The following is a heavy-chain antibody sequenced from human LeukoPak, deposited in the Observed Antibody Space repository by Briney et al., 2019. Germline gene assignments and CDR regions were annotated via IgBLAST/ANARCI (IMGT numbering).Heavy chain of an antibody. CDR3: ARDWVVPAGWFDP. Sequence: SETLSLTCTVSGGSISSYYWSWIRQPPGKGLEWIGEINHSGSTNYNPSLKSRVTISVDTSKNQFSLKLSSVTAADTAVYYCARDWVVPAGWFDPWGQGTLVTVSS. D-gene: IGHD2-2*01. V-gene: IGHV4-34*01. CDR1: GGSISSYY. CDR2: INHSGST. J-gene: IGHJ5*02.